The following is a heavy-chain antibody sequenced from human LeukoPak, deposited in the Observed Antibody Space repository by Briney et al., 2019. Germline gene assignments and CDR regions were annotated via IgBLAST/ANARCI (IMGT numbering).Heavy chain of an antibody. D-gene: IGHD2-15*01. J-gene: IGHJ4*02. V-gene: IGHV4-59*01. Sequence: SETLSLTCTVSGGSISSYYWSWIRQPPGKGLEWSGYIYYSGSTNYNPSLKSRVTISVDTSKNQFSLKLSSVTAADTAVYYCARVGYCSGGSCYSSPLFGYWGQGTLVTVSS. CDR3: ARVGYCSGGSCYSSPLFGY. CDR2: IYYSGST. CDR1: GGSISSYY.